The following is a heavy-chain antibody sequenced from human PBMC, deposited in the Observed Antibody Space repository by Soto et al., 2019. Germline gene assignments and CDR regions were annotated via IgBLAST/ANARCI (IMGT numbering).Heavy chain of an antibody. Sequence: PSETLSLTCTVSGGSISSYYWSWIRQPPGKGLEWIGYIYYSGSTNYNPSLKSRVTISVDTSKNQFSLKLSSVTAADTAVYYCARGRIAAEHWGQGTLVTVSS. CDR1: GGSISSYY. D-gene: IGHD6-13*01. V-gene: IGHV4-59*01. CDR2: IYYSGST. CDR3: ARGRIAAEH. J-gene: IGHJ4*02.